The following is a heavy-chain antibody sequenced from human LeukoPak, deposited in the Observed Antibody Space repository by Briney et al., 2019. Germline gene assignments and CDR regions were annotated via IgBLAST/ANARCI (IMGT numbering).Heavy chain of an antibody. V-gene: IGHV3-23*01. CDR1: GFTFSSYA. CDR3: AKWDIVVVPAARFYYGMDV. Sequence: GGSLRLSCAASGFTFSSYAMSWVRQAPGKGLEWVSSISGSGSSTYYADSVKGRFTISRDNSKNTLYLQMNSLRAEDTAVYYCAKWDIVVVPAARFYYGMDVWGQGTTVTVSS. J-gene: IGHJ6*02. D-gene: IGHD2-2*01. CDR2: ISGSGSST.